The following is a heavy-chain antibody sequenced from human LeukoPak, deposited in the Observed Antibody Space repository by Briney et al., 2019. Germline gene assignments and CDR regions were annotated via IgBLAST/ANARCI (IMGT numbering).Heavy chain of an antibody. CDR3: ARSHSSTSWFFDS. Sequence: PSETLSLTCTVSGGSISSYYWSWIRQPAGKGLEWIGRIHTRSTNYNPSLKSRVTMSVDTSKNQFSLKLSSVTAADTAVYYCARSHSSTSWFFDSWGQGTLVTVSS. CDR1: GGSISSYY. J-gene: IGHJ4*02. D-gene: IGHD6-6*01. CDR2: IHTRST. V-gene: IGHV4-4*07.